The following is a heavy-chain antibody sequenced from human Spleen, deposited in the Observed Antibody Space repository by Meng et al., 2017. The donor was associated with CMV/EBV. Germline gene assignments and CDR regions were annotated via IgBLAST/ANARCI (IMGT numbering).Heavy chain of an antibody. D-gene: IGHD4-23*01. V-gene: IGHV1-69*05. CDR1: GGTFSSYA. CDR2: IIPIFGTP. J-gene: IGHJ4*02. CDR3: ARLVYGGKGGEKYFDS. Sequence: SGGTFSSYAISWMRQVPGQGLEWMGGIIPIFGTPNYAQKFQGRVTITTDESTSTAFMELSSLRSEDTAVYYCARLVYGGKGGEKYFDSWGQGTLVTVSS.